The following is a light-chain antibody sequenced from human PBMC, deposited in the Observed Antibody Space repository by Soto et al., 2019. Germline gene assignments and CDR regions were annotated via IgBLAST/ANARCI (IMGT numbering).Light chain of an antibody. CDR1: SSNIGAGYD. Sequence: QSVLTQPPSVSGAPGQRVTISCTGSSSNIGAGYDVHWYQQLPETAPKLLIYGNTNRPSGVPDRFSGSKSGTSASLAITGLQAEDEAKYYCPYYASSLSGCWVFGGGTKLTVL. J-gene: IGLJ3*02. V-gene: IGLV1-40*01. CDR2: GNT. CDR3: PYYASSLSGCWV.